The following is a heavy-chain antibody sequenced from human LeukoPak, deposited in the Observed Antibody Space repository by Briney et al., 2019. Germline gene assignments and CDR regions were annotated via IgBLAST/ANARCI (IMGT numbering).Heavy chain of an antibody. J-gene: IGHJ6*02. V-gene: IGHV3-74*01. CDR1: GFTFSSYW. CDR3: ARGQYYGMDV. Sequence: GGSLRLSCAASGFTFSSYWMHWVRQAPGKGLVWVSRINSDGSSTGDADSVKGRFTLSRDNAKSTLYLQMNSLRAEDTAVYYCARGQYYGMDVWGQGTTVTVSS. CDR2: INSDGSST.